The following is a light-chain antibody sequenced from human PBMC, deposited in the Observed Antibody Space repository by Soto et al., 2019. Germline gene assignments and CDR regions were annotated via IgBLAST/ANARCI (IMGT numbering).Light chain of an antibody. J-gene: IGKJ4*01. Sequence: EIVLTQSPATLSLPPGERATLSCRASQSVSRFLAWYQQKPGQAPRLLIYDASNRAAGIPARFSGSGSGTDFTLTISSLEPEDFAVYYCQQRNNWLTFGGGTKVDIK. CDR3: QQRNNWLT. CDR2: DAS. V-gene: IGKV3-11*01. CDR1: QSVSRF.